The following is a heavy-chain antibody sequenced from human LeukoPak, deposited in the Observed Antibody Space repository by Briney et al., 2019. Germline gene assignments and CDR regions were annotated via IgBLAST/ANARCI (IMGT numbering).Heavy chain of an antibody. V-gene: IGHV1-2*04. CDR3: ARDGSVAGTRWGLYGMDV. D-gene: IGHD6-19*01. CDR1: GYTFTGYY. J-gene: IGHJ6*04. CDR2: INPNSGGT. Sequence: ASVKVSCKASGYTFTGYYMHWVRQAPGQGLEWMGWINPNSGGTNYAQKFQGWVTMTRDTSISTAYMELSRLRSDDTAVYYCARDGSVAGTRWGLYGMDVWGKGTTVTVSS.